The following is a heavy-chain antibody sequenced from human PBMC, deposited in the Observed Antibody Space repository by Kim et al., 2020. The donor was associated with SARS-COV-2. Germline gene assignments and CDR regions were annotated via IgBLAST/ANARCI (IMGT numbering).Heavy chain of an antibody. CDR3: AKDVSQQLGPYRPFWYGMDV. CDR1: GFTFSSYA. J-gene: IGHJ6*02. CDR2: ISGSGGST. D-gene: IGHD6-13*01. V-gene: IGHV3-23*01. Sequence: GGSLRLSCAASGFTFSSYAMSWVRQAPGKGLEWVSAISGSGGSTYYADSVKGRFTISRDNSKNTLYLQMNSLRAEDTAVYYCAKDVSQQLGPYRPFWYGMDVWGQGTTVTVSS.